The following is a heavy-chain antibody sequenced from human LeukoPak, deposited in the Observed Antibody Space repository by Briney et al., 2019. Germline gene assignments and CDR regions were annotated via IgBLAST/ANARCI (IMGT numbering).Heavy chain of an antibody. J-gene: IGHJ5*02. D-gene: IGHD3-9*01. CDR2: IYYSGST. Sequence: SATLSLTCPVSGGSISSYYWSWIRPPPGKGLEWIGYIYYSGSTNYNPSLKSRVTISVDTSKNQFSLKLSSVTAADTAVYYCARHGTLRYFDWLLSWGQGTLVTVSS. CDR3: ARHGTLRYFDWLLS. V-gene: IGHV4-59*08. CDR1: GGSISSYY.